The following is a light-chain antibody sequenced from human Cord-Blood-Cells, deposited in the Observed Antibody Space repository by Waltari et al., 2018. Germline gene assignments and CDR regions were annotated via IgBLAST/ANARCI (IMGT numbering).Light chain of an antibody. J-gene: IGLJ3*02. CDR3: SSYTSSSTLEV. CDR1: SSDVGGYNH. Sequence: QSALTQPASVSGSPGQSITISCTGTSSDVGGYNHVSWYQQHPGKAPKLMLYDVSNRPSGVSNRFSGSKSGNTASLTISGLQAEDEADYYCSSYTSSSTLEVFGGGTKLTVL. CDR2: DVS. V-gene: IGLV2-14*01.